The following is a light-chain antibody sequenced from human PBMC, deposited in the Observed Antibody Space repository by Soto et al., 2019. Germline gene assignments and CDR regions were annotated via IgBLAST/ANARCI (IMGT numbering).Light chain of an antibody. V-gene: IGLV2-14*01. CDR2: EVR. CDR1: MRDVGAYNL. CDR3: GTWDNNLSAV. Sequence: QSALTQPASVSGSAGQSITISCSGTMRDVGAYNLVSWYQQHPGTAPKLIIYEVRNRPSGISSRFSGSRSGTSATLGITGLQTGDEADYYCGTWDNNLSAVFGGGTKVTVL. J-gene: IGLJ2*01.